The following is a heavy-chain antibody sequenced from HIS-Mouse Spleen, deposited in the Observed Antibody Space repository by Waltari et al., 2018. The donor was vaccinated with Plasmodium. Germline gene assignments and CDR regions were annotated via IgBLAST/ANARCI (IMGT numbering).Heavy chain of an antibody. CDR1: AYTFTSYG. J-gene: IGHJ3*02. CDR2: ISPYNGNT. CDR3: ARGSAGDAFDI. Sequence: QVQLVQSGADVNKPGASVKVSCQPSAYTFTSYGSSWVRQAPGQGLEWMGWISPYNGNTNFAQKLQGRVTMTTDTSTSTAYMELRSLRSDDAAVYYCARGSAGDAFDIWGQGTMVTVSS. D-gene: IGHD6-19*01. V-gene: IGHV1-18*01.